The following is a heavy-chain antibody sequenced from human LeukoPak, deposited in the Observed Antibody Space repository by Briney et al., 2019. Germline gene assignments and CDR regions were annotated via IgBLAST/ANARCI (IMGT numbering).Heavy chain of an antibody. CDR2: IYPGDSDI. V-gene: IGHV5-51*01. J-gene: IGHJ4*02. CDR3: ASFEGYNIAPFDY. CDR1: GYRFAKYW. D-gene: IGHD5-24*01. Sequence: GESLKISCKGSGYRFAKYWIAWVRQMSGKGLEWMGIIYPGDSDIRYSPSFQGQVSISADKSISTAYLQWSSLKASDTAMHYCASFEGYNIAPFDYWGQGTLVTVSS.